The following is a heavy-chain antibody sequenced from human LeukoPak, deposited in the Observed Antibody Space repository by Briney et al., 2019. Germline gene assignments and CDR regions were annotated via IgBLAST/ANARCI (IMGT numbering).Heavy chain of an antibody. CDR2: IYSGDNT. D-gene: IGHD2-21*01. V-gene: IGHV3-53*01. Sequence: GGSLRLSCAASGFTVSSNYMSWVRQAPGKGLEWVSVIYSGDNTYYADSVKGQFTISRDNSKNTLYLQMYSLRADDTAVYYCARDDGSDLFPVLWGQGTLVTVSS. J-gene: IGHJ4*02. CDR1: GFTVSSNY. CDR3: ARDDGSDLFPVL.